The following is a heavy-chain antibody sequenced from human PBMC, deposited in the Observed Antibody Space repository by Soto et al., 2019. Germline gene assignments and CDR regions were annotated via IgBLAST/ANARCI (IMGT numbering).Heavy chain of an antibody. J-gene: IGHJ4*02. CDR3: ARDRPGIQLRSPLSIETYDY. V-gene: IGHV1-18*04. Sequence: GASVKVSCKASGYTFTGYYMHWVRQAPGQGLEWMGWISAYNGNTNYAQKLQGRVTMTTDTSTSTAYMELRSLRSDDTAVYYCARDRPGIQLRSPLSIETYDYWGQGTLVTVSS. CDR1: GYTFTGYY. CDR2: ISAYNGNT. D-gene: IGHD5-18*01.